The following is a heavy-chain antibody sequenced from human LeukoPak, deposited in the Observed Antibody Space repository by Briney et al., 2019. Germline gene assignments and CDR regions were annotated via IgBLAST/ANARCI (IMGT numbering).Heavy chain of an antibody. CDR3: AADGSEWELNFDY. D-gene: IGHD1-26*01. Sequence: SVKVSCKASGFTFTSSAVQWVRQARGQRLEWIGWIVAGSGNTNYAQKFQERVTITRDMSTSTAYMELSSLRSEDTAVYYCAADGSEWELNFDYWGQGTLVTVSS. J-gene: IGHJ4*02. CDR2: IVAGSGNT. V-gene: IGHV1-58*01. CDR1: GFTFTSSA.